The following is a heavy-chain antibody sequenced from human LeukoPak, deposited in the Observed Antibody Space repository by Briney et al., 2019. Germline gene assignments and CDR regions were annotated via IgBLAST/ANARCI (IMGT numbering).Heavy chain of an antibody. CDR2: INPNSGGT. CDR3: ARDRITIFGVVIIGWFDP. D-gene: IGHD3-3*01. CDR1: GYTFTGYY. V-gene: IGHV1-2*02. J-gene: IGHJ5*02. Sequence: ASVKVSCKASGYTFTGYYMHWVRQAPGQGLEWMGWINPNSGGTNYAQKFQGRVTMTRDTPISTAYMELSRLRSDDTAVYYCARDRITIFGVVIIGWFDPWGQGTLVTVSS.